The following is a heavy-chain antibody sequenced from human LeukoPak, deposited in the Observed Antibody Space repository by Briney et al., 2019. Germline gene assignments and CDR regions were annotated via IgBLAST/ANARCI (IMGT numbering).Heavy chain of an antibody. J-gene: IGHJ4*02. CDR2: INAGNGNT. V-gene: IGHV1-3*01. CDR3: TLTDYGDY. CDR1: GYTFTSYA. Sequence: ASVKVSFKSSGYTFTSYAVHWVRQAPGQRLEWMGWINAGNGNTKYIQKFQGRVTITRDTSASTAYMELSSLRSEDTAVYYCTLTDYGDYWGQGTLVTVSS.